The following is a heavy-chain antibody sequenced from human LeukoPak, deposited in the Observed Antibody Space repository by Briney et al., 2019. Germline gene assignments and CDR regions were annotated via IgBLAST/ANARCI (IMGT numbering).Heavy chain of an antibody. J-gene: IGHJ6*02. CDR3: ARVRSSSSPDYYYYGLDV. CDR1: GYTVSNYH. D-gene: IGHD6-6*01. Sequence: ASVKVSCKASGYTVSNYHIGWVRQAPGQGLEWMGWIRAYNGNTKYAQNLQGRVTMTTDTSTSTAYMELRSLRPDDTAVYYCARVRSSSSPDYYYYGLDVWGQGTTVTVSS. CDR2: IRAYNGNT. V-gene: IGHV1-18*01.